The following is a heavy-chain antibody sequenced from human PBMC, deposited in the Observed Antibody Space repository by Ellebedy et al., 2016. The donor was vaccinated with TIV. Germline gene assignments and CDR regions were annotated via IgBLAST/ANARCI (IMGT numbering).Heavy chain of an antibody. V-gene: IGHV3-30*15. D-gene: IGHD5-18*01. J-gene: IGHJ4*02. CDR1: GRSFSSHP. CDR3: ASENTAMVTFHH. CDR2: VSNGGNNR. Sequence: GESLKISCAASGRSFSSHPMHWVRQAPGKGLEWVALVSNGGNNRYYGDSVKGRFTISRDDSKSTLYLEMSSLRPEDTAVYYCASENTAMVTFHHWGQGTLVTVSS.